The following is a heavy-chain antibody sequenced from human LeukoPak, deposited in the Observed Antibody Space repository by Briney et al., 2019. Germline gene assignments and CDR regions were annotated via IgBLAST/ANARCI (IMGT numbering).Heavy chain of an antibody. CDR3: ARDHYGSGSYTFDY. Sequence: GGSLRLSCAASGFTFSSYWMSWVRQAPGKGLEWVANIKQDGSEKYYVDSVKGRFTISRDNAKNSLYLQMNSLRAEDTAVYYCARDHYGSGSYTFDYWGQGTLVTVSS. CDR1: GFTFSSYW. D-gene: IGHD3-10*01. J-gene: IGHJ4*02. CDR2: IKQDGSEK. V-gene: IGHV3-7*03.